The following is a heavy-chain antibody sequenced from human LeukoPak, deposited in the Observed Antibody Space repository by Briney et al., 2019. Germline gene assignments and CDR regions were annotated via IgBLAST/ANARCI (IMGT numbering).Heavy chain of an antibody. CDR3: AKARSGVSWAFDI. Sequence: HPGGSLRLSCAASGFIFSNYGMHWVRQAPGKGLEWVAFMRYDGMNEYYADSVKGRFTISRDNSKNTLYLQMNSLRPEDTAAYFCAKARSGVSWAFDIWGQGTMVTVS. CDR2: MRYDGMNE. J-gene: IGHJ3*02. CDR1: GFIFSNYG. D-gene: IGHD3-10*01. V-gene: IGHV3-30*02.